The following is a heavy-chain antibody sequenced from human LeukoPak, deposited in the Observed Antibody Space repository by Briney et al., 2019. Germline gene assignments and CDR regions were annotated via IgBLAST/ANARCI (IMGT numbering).Heavy chain of an antibody. CDR2: IIPILGIA. V-gene: IGHV1-69*04. CDR1: GGTFSSYA. J-gene: IGHJ5*02. CDR3: ARDLRYCSSTSCQDNWFDP. Sequence: ASVKVSCTASGGTFSSYAISLVREAPGQGLEWMGRIIPILGIANYAQKFQGRVTITADKSTSTAYMELSSLRSEDTAVYYCARDLRYCSSTSCQDNWFDPWGQGTLVTVSS. D-gene: IGHD2-2*01.